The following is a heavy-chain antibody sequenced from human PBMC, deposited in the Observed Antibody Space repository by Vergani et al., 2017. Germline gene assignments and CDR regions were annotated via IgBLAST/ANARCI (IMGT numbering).Heavy chain of an antibody. Sequence: QVQLVQSGAEVKKPGSSVKVSCKASGGTFRSYAISWVRQAPGQGLEWMGGIIPIFGTANYAQKFQGRVTITADESTTTAYMELSSLRSEDTAVYYCVRRNNVVRETDYFDYWGQGILVTVSS. CDR2: IIPIFGTA. CDR3: VRRNNVVRETDYFDY. V-gene: IGHV1-69*01. CDR1: GGTFRSYA. J-gene: IGHJ4*02. D-gene: IGHD3-10*01.